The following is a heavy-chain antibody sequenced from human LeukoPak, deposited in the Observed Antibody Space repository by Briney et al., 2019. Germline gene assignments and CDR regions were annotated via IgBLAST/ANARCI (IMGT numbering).Heavy chain of an antibody. Sequence: ASVKVSCKASGYTFTGYYMHWVRQAPGQGIEWMGWINPNSGGTNYAQKFQGRVTMTRDTSISTAYMELSRLRSDDTAVYYCATTAGYSYGYDYFDYWGQGTLVTVSS. CDR2: INPNSGGT. J-gene: IGHJ4*02. V-gene: IGHV1-2*02. CDR1: GYTFTGYY. CDR3: ATTAGYSYGYDYFDY. D-gene: IGHD5-18*01.